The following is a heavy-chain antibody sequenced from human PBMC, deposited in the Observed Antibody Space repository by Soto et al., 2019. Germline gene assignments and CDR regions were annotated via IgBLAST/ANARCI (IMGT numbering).Heavy chain of an antibody. D-gene: IGHD6-13*01. CDR2: IYPDGTTQ. J-gene: IGHJ3*02. V-gene: IGHV3-33*01. Sequence: QVQLVESGGGVVQPGESLRLSCAASGFTFSSYLMHWVRQAPGKGLEWVAIIYPDGTTQYYGDSVKGRFIISRDNSKSILYVQMNSLRVEDTAVYLCARDVGSSSWHALDIWGQGTMVTVSS. CDR3: ARDVGSSSWHALDI. CDR1: GFTFSSYL.